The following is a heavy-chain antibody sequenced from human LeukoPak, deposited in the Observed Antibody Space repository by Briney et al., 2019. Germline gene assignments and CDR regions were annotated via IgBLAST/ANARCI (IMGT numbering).Heavy chain of an antibody. J-gene: IGHJ5*02. CDR2: IKTDGSAT. V-gene: IGHV3-74*01. Sequence: GGSLRLSCTASGFAFSNFWMHWVRQAPGKGLVWVSRIKTDGSATNYADSVKGRFTISRDNSKNTLYLQMTSQRAEDTAVYYCVRAVPTTKMGVWFDPWGQGTLVTVSS. CDR3: VRAVPTTKMGVWFDP. CDR1: GFAFSNFW. D-gene: IGHD4-17*01.